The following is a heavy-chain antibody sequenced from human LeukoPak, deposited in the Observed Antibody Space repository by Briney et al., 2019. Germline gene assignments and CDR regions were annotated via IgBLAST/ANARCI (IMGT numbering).Heavy chain of an antibody. Sequence: PGGSLRLSCAASGFTFSDYYMSWIREAPGKGLEWVSYISSSGSTIYYADSVKGRFTISRDNAKDSLYLQMNSLRAEDTAVYYCARDASPMTVDIVARDWFDPWGQGTLVTVSS. V-gene: IGHV3-11*04. CDR1: GFTFSDYY. CDR2: ISSSGSTI. CDR3: ARDASPMTVDIVARDWFDP. D-gene: IGHD5-12*01. J-gene: IGHJ5*02.